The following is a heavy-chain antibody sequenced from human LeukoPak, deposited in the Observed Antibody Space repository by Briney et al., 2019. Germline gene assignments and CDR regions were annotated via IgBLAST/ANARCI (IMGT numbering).Heavy chain of an antibody. CDR2: ISYDGSNK. V-gene: IGHV3-30*03. D-gene: IGHD3-22*01. CDR3: ARETMIVVVAFDY. Sequence: GGSLRLSCAASGFTVSSNYMSWVRRAPGKGLEWVAVISYDGSNKYYADSVKGRFTISRDNSKNTLYLQMNSLRAEDTAVYYCARETMIVVVAFDYWGQGTLVTVSS. J-gene: IGHJ4*02. CDR1: GFTVSSNY.